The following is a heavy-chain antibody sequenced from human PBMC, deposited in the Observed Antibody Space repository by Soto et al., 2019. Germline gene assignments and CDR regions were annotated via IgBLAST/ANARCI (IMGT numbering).Heavy chain of an antibody. CDR3: ARVPYYDFWSGSDWYFDL. CDR2: ISYDGSNK. V-gene: IGHV3-30-3*01. D-gene: IGHD3-3*01. J-gene: IGHJ2*01. CDR1: GFTFSSYA. Sequence: QVQLVESGGGVVQPGRSLRLSCAASGFTFSSYAMHWVRQAPGKGLEWVAVISYDGSNKYYADSVKGRFTISRDNSKNTLYLQMNSLGAEDTAVYYCARVPYYDFWSGSDWYFDLWGRGTLVTVSS.